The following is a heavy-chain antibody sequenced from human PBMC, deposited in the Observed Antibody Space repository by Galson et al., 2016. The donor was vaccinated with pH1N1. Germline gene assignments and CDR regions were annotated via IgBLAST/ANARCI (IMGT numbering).Heavy chain of an antibody. CDR1: GFSISSAYY. Sequence: SETLSLTCAVSGFSISSAYYWAWVRQPPGKGLEWIGNIYHSGKMYSNPSLKSRVTISLDTSRNPFSLRLTSVTATDTAVYYCARGPRYFYPDFWGKGTTVTVSS. CDR3: ARGPRYFYPDF. V-gene: IGHV4-38-2*01. CDR2: IYHSGKM. J-gene: IGHJ6*03. D-gene: IGHD3-10*01.